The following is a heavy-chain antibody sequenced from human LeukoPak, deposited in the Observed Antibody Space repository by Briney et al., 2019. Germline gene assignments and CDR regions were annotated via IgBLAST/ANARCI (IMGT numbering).Heavy chain of an antibody. D-gene: IGHD6-13*01. V-gene: IGHV3-23*01. J-gene: IGHJ4*02. CDR1: GFPFSNYA. CDR2: ISGSGGST. Sequence: GGSLRLSCAASGFPFSNYAMTWVSQAPGKGLEWVSAISGSGGSTYYADSVKGRFTISRDNSKNTLFLQMNSLRAEDTAVYYCAKESIAAAGTPNFDYWGQGTLVTVSS. CDR3: AKESIAAAGTPNFDY.